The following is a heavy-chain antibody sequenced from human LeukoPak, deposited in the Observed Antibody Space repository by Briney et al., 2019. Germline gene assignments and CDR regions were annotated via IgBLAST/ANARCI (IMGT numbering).Heavy chain of an antibody. CDR2: INHSEST. V-gene: IGHV4-34*01. CDR3: ARTSDPGGCYYYYYMDV. CDR1: GGSFSGYY. J-gene: IGHJ6*03. D-gene: IGHD3-16*01. Sequence: PSETLSLTCAVYGGSFSGYYWSWIRQPPGKGLEWIGEINHSESTNYNPSLKSRVTISVDTSKNQFSLKLSSVTAADTAVYYCARTSDPGGCYYYYYMDVWGKGTTVTVSS.